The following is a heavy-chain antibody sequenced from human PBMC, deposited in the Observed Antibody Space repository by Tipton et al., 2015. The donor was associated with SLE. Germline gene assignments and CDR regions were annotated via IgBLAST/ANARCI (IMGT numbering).Heavy chain of an antibody. V-gene: IGHV4-61*02. Sequence: TLSLTCTVSGGSISSGSYYWSWIRQPAGKGLEWIGRIYTSGSTNYNPSLKSRVTISVDTSKNQFSLKLSSVTAADTAVYYCASGITMMGHDYWGQGTLVTVSS. CDR3: ASGITMMGHDY. CDR2: IYTSGST. D-gene: IGHD3-22*01. J-gene: IGHJ4*02. CDR1: GGSISSGSYY.